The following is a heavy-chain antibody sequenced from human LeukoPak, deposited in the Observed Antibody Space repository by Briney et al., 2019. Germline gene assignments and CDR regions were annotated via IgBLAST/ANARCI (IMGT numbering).Heavy chain of an antibody. CDR1: GYTFTGYY. J-gene: IGHJ6*02. V-gene: IGHV1-2*02. Sequence: GASVKVSCKASGYTFTGYYMHWVRQAPGQGLEWMGWINPNSGGTNYAQKFQGRVTMTRDTSISTAYMELSRLRFDDTAVYYCARDRVVTATSYYYYYYGMDVWGQGTTVTVSS. D-gene: IGHD2-21*02. CDR3: ARDRVVTATSYYYYYYGMDV. CDR2: INPNSGGT.